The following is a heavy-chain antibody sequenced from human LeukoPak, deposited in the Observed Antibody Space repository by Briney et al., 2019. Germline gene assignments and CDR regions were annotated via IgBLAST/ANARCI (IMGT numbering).Heavy chain of an antibody. CDR1: GFTFSNYS. J-gene: IGHJ4*02. D-gene: IGHD2-15*01. Sequence: GGSLRLSCVVSGFTFSNYSMNWVRQAPGKGLEWVSTISGSGGSTYYADSAKGRFTISRDNSKNTLYLQMNSLRADDTALYYCANSYCSGGSCYVGPLDYWGQGTLVTVSS. CDR3: ANSYCSGGSCYVGPLDY. CDR2: ISGSGGST. V-gene: IGHV3-23*01.